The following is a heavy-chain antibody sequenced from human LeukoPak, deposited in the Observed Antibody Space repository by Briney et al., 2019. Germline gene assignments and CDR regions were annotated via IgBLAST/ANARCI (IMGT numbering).Heavy chain of an antibody. CDR1: GGSISTGRYY. D-gene: IGHD3-10*01. J-gene: IGHJ3*02. CDR2: IYTSESI. Sequence: SETLSLTCTVSGGSISTGRYYWSWIRQPAGKGLEWIGRIYTSESINYNPSLQSRVTLSVDESKNEFSLKVTSATAADTAVYYCARVEEGGLWFGELAAAFDIWGQGTMVTVSS. CDR3: ARVEEGGLWFGELAAAFDI. V-gene: IGHV4-61*02.